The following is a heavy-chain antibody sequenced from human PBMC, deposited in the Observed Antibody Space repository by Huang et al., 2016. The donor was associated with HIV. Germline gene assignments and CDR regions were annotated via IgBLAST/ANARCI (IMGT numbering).Heavy chain of an antibody. CDR1: GFSFSGRAVG. Sequence: QITLKESGPALVKPTQTLTLTCTLSGFSFSGRAVGVGWIRQSPGKALEWLAVIYWDDDKRYSPSLKSRVTITKDTSKKQVVLTVTNVDPVDTATYFCARGTYTTTGYFVRLHFDYWGQGALVTVSS. CDR3: ARGTYTTTGYFVRLHFDY. V-gene: IGHV2-5*02. CDR2: IYWDDDK. J-gene: IGHJ4*02. D-gene: IGHD3-9*01.